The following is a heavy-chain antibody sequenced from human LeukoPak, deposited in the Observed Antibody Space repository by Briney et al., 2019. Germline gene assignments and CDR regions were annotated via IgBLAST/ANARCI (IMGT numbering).Heavy chain of an antibody. CDR3: AKEVYYYGSGSYGDDAFDI. CDR1: GFIFSSYA. CDR2: ISGSGDTT. V-gene: IGHV3-23*01. D-gene: IGHD3-10*01. J-gene: IGHJ3*02. Sequence: GGSLRLSCAASGFIFSSYAMSWVRQAPGKGLEWVSAISGSGDTTYNADSVKGRFTSSRDNSKNTLYLQMNSLRAEDTAVYYCAKEVYYYGSGSYGDDAFDIWGQGTMVTVSS.